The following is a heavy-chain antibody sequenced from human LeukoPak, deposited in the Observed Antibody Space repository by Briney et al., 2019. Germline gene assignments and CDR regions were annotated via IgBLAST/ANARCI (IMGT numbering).Heavy chain of an antibody. Sequence: GGSLRLSCAASGFTFSSYAMSWVRQAPGKGLEWVSAISGSGGSTYYADSVKGRFSISRDNSKNTLYLQMNSLRAEDTAVYYCAKLGKTARFHIFPYYFDYWGQGTLVTVSS. CDR3: AKLGKTARFHIFPYYFDY. CDR2: ISGSGGST. J-gene: IGHJ4*02. D-gene: IGHD6-6*01. CDR1: GFTFSSYA. V-gene: IGHV3-23*01.